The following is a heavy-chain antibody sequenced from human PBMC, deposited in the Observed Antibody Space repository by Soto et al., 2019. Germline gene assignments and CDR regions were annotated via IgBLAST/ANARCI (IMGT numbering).Heavy chain of an antibody. CDR1: GGSFSGYY. CDR3: ARERRIQLWLRPFDY. D-gene: IGHD5-18*01. V-gene: IGHV4-34*01. J-gene: IGHJ4*02. Sequence: SETLSLTCAVYGGSFSGYYWSWIRQPPGKGLEWIGEINHSGSTNYNPSLKNRVTISVDTSKNQFSLKLSSVTAADTAVYYCARERRIQLWLRPFDYWGQGTLVTVSS. CDR2: INHSGST.